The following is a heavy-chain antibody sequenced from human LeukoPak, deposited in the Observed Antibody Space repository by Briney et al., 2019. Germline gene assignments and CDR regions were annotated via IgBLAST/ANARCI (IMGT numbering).Heavy chain of an antibody. D-gene: IGHD6-6*01. CDR3: ARDRVVAARLYYYYGMDV. CDR2: FDPEDGET. V-gene: IGHV1-24*01. Sequence: ASVKVSCKVSGYTLTELSMHWVRQAPGKGLEWMGGFDPEDGETIYAQKFQGRVTMTEDTSTDTAYMELSSLRSEDTAVYYCARDRVVAARLYYYYGMDVWGQGTTVTVSS. CDR1: GYTLTELS. J-gene: IGHJ6*02.